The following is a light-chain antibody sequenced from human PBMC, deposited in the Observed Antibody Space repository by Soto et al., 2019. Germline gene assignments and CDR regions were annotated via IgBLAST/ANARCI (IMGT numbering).Light chain of an antibody. CDR1: SGAVTSAYY. V-gene: IGLV7-43*01. J-gene: IGLJ2*01. CDR2: NTY. CDR3: LLHYGGAQGV. Sequence: QAVVTQEPSLTVSPGGTVTLSCASSSGAVTSAYYPNWFQQKPGQAPRALIYNTYNRHSWTPARFSGSLLGGKAALTLSGVQPEDEGDYYCLLHYGGAQGVFGGGTKLTVL.